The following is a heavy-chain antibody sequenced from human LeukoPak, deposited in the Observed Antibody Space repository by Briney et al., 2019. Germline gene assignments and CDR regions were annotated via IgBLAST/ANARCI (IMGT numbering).Heavy chain of an antibody. J-gene: IGHJ3*02. CDR2: IYPGDSDT. Sequence: GASLQISCKGAGYILTSYWIGWVRQVPGKGLEWMGIIYPGDSDTRYSPSFQGQVTISADKYISTAYLQWSSLKASDTAMYYCARHRAPHCSSTSCLIDAFDIWGQGTMVTVSS. CDR1: GYILTSYW. CDR3: ARHRAPHCSSTSCLIDAFDI. V-gene: IGHV5-51*01. D-gene: IGHD2-2*01.